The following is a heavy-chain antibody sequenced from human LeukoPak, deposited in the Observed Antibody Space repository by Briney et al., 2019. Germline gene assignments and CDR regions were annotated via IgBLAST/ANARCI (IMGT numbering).Heavy chain of an antibody. J-gene: IGHJ3*02. V-gene: IGHV4-39*07. CDR3: ARDHVQTDYDSSDDAFDI. CDR1: GGSISSSSYY. D-gene: IGHD3-22*01. CDR2: IYYSGST. Sequence: SETLSLTCTVSGGSISSSSYYWGWIRQPPGKGLEWIGSIYYSGSTYYNPSLKSRVTISVDTSKNQFSLKLSSVTAADTAVYYCARDHVQTDYDSSDDAFDIWGQGTMVTVSS.